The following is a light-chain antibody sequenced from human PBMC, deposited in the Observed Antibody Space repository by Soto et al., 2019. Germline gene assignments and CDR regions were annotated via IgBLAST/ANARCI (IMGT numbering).Light chain of an antibody. CDR1: QSVSSNY. Sequence: EIVLTQSPGTLSLSPGERATLSCRASQSVSSNYLAWYQQKPGQAPRLLIYGVSSRATGIPDRFSGSGSGTDFTLTISRLEPEDFAVYYCQQYDSSLFTFGPGTKVDIK. J-gene: IGKJ3*01. V-gene: IGKV3-20*01. CDR2: GVS. CDR3: QQYDSSLFT.